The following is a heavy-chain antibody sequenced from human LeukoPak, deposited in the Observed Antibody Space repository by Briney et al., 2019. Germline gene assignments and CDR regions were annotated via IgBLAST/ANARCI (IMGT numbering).Heavy chain of an antibody. CDR2: IYYSGST. Sequence: SETLSLTCSVYGDSITTYYWSWIRQPPGKGLEWIGYIYYSGSTNYNPSLKSRVTISLDTSENQFSLKLSSVTAADTAVYYCARAYSSGWKGNDYWGQGTLVTVSS. CDR3: ARAYSSGWKGNDY. CDR1: GDSITTYY. V-gene: IGHV4-59*08. D-gene: IGHD6-19*01. J-gene: IGHJ4*02.